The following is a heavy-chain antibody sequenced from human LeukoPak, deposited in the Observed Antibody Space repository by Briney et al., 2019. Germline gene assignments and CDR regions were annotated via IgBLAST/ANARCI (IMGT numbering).Heavy chain of an antibody. D-gene: IGHD4-17*01. CDR1: GGSISSYY. CDR3: ASADYDDYYIDF. J-gene: IGHJ4*02. CDR2: IYYSGMT. Sequence: PSETLSLTCTVSGGSISSYYWSWIRQPPEKGLDWIGYIYYSGMTNYNPSLKSRVTISLDTSKNQFSLKLSSVTAADTAVYYCASADYDDYYIDFWGQGTLVTVSS. V-gene: IGHV4-59*01.